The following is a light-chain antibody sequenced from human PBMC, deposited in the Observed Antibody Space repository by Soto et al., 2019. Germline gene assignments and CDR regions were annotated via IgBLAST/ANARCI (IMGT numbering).Light chain of an antibody. J-gene: IGLJ1*01. V-gene: IGLV2-8*01. Sequence: QSALTQPPSASGSPGQSVTISCTGSKSDIGIYDFVSWYQHHPGKAPRLIIYEVVQRPSGVPDRFSGSKSGNTASLTVSGLHAADEADYFCKSYAGSNTDVFGTRTKLTVL. CDR1: KSDIGIYDF. CDR2: EVV. CDR3: KSYAGSNTDV.